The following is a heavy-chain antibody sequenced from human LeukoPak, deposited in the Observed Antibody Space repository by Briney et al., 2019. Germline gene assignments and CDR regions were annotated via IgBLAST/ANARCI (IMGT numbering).Heavy chain of an antibody. D-gene: IGHD3-22*01. J-gene: IGHJ4*02. CDR2: INPSGGST. Sequence: GASVKVSCKASGYTFTSYYMLWVRQAPGQGLEWMGIINPSGGSTSYAQKFQGRVTMTRDTSTSTVYMELSSLRSEDTAVYYCARDTTTTYYYDSSGYYPDYWGQGTLVTVSS. V-gene: IGHV1-46*01. CDR3: ARDTTTTYYYDSSGYYPDY. CDR1: GYTFTSYY.